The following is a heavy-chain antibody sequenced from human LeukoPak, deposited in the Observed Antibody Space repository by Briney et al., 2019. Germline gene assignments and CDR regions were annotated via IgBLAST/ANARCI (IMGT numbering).Heavy chain of an antibody. J-gene: IGHJ5*02. CDR3: ARGPGATLYNWFDP. Sequence: GASVKVSCKASGYTFTDYYLHWVRQAPGQGLEWMGWINPNSGGTNYAQKFQGRVTMTRDTSISTAYMELSRLRSDDTAVYYCARGPGATLYNWFDPWGQGTLVTVSS. V-gene: IGHV1-2*02. CDR1: GYTFTDYY. CDR2: INPNSGGT. D-gene: IGHD1-26*01.